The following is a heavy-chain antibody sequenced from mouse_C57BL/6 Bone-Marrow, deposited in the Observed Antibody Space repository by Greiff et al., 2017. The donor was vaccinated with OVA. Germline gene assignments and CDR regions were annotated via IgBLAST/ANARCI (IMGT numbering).Heavy chain of an antibody. CDR2: IDPETGGT. CDR3: TRSEYSNYVSFAY. D-gene: IGHD2-5*01. CDR1: GYTFTDYE. J-gene: IGHJ3*01. Sequence: QVQLQQSGAELVRPGASVTLSCKASGYTFTDYEMHWVKQTPVHGLEWIGAIDPETGGTAYNQKFKGKAILTADKSSSTAYMELRSLTSEDSAVYYCTRSEYSNYVSFAYWGQGTLVTVSA. V-gene: IGHV1-15*01.